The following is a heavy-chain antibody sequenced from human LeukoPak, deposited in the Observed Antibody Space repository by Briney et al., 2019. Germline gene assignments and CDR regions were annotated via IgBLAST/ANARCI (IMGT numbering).Heavy chain of an antibody. J-gene: IGHJ4*02. CDR3: ARDRGAYCSGGTCEAPY. V-gene: IGHV3-7*05. Sequence: GGSLRLSCAASGFTFNYYWMTWVRQAPGKGLEWVANIKQDGSEKYYVDSVKGRFTISRDNAKNSLYLQMNSLRAEDTAVYYCARDRGAYCSGGTCEAPYWGQGTLVTVSS. CDR2: IKQDGSEK. CDR1: GFTFNYYW. D-gene: IGHD2-15*01.